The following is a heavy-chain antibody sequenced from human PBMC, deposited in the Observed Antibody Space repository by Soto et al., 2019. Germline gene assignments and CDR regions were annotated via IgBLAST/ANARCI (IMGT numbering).Heavy chain of an antibody. Sequence: ASGKVSCKASGYTFTGYYMHWVRQAPGQGLEWMGWINPNSGGTNYAQKFQGRVTMTRDTSISTAYMELSRLRSDDTAVYYCAPRPWEVDNWFDPWGQGTLVPVSS. J-gene: IGHJ5*02. CDR2: INPNSGGT. CDR1: GYTFTGYY. D-gene: IGHD1-26*01. V-gene: IGHV1-2*02. CDR3: APRPWEVDNWFDP.